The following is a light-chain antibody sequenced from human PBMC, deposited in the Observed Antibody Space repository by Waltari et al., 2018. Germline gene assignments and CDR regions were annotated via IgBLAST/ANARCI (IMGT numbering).Light chain of an antibody. CDR1: SSDVGKYNL. CDR2: EGS. J-gene: IGLJ2*01. Sequence: QSALTQPASVSGSHGQSITISCTGTSSDVGKYNLVSWYQQHPGQAPKLMIYEGSQRPSGVSDRFSGSKSGNTASLTISGLQAEDEADYYCFSYAGRATGVFGGGTKLTVL. V-gene: IGLV2-23*01. CDR3: FSYAGRATGV.